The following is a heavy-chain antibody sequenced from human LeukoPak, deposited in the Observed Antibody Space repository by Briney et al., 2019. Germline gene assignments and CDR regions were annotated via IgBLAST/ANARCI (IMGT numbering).Heavy chain of an antibody. D-gene: IGHD3-10*01. CDR2: INHSGST. V-gene: IGHV4-34*01. CDR3: ARDAYYYGSGSYSARPHYFDY. J-gene: IGHJ4*02. CDR1: GGSFSGYY. Sequence: SETLSLTCAVYGGSFSGYYWSWIRQPPGKGLEWIGEINHSGSTNYNPSLKSRVTISVDTSKNQFPLKLSSVTAADTAVYYCARDAYYYGSGSYSARPHYFDYWGQGTLVTVSS.